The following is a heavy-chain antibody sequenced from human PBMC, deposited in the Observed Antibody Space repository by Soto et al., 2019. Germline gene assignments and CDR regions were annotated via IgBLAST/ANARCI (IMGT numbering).Heavy chain of an antibody. J-gene: IGHJ4*02. Sequence: GASVKVSCKASGYTFTSYGISWVRQAPGQGLEWMGWISAYNGNTNYAQKLQGRATMTTDTSTSTAYMELRSLRSDDTAVYYCARGDYDFWSGYFDYWGQGTLVTVSS. CDR3: ARGDYDFWSGYFDY. V-gene: IGHV1-18*01. CDR1: GYTFTSYG. D-gene: IGHD3-3*01. CDR2: ISAYNGNT.